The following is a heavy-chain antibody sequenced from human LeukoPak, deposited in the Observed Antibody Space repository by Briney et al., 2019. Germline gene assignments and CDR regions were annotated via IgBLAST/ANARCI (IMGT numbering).Heavy chain of an antibody. V-gene: IGHV3-74*03. J-gene: IGHJ4*02. Sequence: GGSLRLSCAASGFTFSTSWMHWVRQAPGKGLVWVARINSDGSTTTHADSVKGRFTISRDNAKNTLYLQMNSLRAEDTAVYYCGRDDWGSLNYWGRGTLVTVSS. CDR2: INSDGSTT. CDR1: GFTFSTSW. CDR3: GRDDWGSLNY. D-gene: IGHD7-27*01.